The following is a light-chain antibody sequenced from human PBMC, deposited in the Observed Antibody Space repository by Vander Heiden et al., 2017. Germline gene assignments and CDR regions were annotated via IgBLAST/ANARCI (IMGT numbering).Light chain of an antibody. CDR2: CNN. Sequence: QSVLTQPPSASGTPGQRVTISCSGSSSNIGSNTVTWYQQLPGPAPNLFFECNNHRPSGLPDRFSGSKSGTSASLAISGLQSEDEADYYCAAWDDSLNGHWVFGGGTKLTVL. CDR1: SSNIGSNT. J-gene: IGLJ3*02. V-gene: IGLV1-44*01. CDR3: AAWDDSLNGHWV.